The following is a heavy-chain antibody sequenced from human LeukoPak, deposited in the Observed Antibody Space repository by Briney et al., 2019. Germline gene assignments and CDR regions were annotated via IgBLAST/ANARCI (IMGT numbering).Heavy chain of an antibody. J-gene: IGHJ4*02. CDR1: EFTFSNYA. D-gene: IGHD5-12*01. CDR2: ISYHGSDK. Sequence: QPGRSLKLSCAASEFTFSNYAMHWVRQAPGKGLEWVAVISYHGSDKYYADSVRGRFSISRDNSRNTLYLQMNSLRVEDTAVYYCARRYTGYGILDYWGQGTLVTVSS. V-gene: IGHV3-30-3*01. CDR3: ARRYTGYGILDY.